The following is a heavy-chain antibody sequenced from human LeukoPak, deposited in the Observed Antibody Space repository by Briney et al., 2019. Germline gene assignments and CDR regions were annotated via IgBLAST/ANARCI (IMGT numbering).Heavy chain of an antibody. CDR3: ARGEGGSFDY. Sequence: SQTLSLTCAVSGGSISSGGYSWSWIRQPPGKGLEWIGYIYHSGSTYYNPSLKSRVTISVDRSKNQFSLKLSSVTAADTAVYYCARGEGGSFDYWGQGTLVTVSS. V-gene: IGHV4-30-2*01. J-gene: IGHJ4*02. CDR2: IYHSGST. CDR1: GGSISSGGYS.